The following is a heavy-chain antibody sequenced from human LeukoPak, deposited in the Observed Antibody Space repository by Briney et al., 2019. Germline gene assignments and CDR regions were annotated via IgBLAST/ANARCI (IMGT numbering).Heavy chain of an antibody. CDR1: VFILSSFS. D-gene: IGHD1-7*01. CDR3: AKHAGTSRLTKDY. Sequence: GGCLRLSCAASVFILSSFSVRWVRQARRKGQEWVSAISGSGSSTYYADSVKGRFTISRDNSKNTLYLQMNSLRAEDTAVYYCAKHAGTSRLTKDYWGQGTLVTVSS. J-gene: IGHJ4*02. CDR2: ISGSGSST. V-gene: IGHV3-23*01.